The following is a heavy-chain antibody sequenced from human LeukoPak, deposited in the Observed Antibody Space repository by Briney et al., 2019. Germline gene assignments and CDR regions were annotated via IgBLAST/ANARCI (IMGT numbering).Heavy chain of an antibody. CDR3: ARHVVAVGFDY. Sequence: PGGSLRLSCAASGFTFSNYTMNWVRQAPGKGLEWVSSITSSGSYIYYADSVMGRFTISRDNTNNSLYLQMNSLRAEDTAVYYCARHVVAVGFDYWGQGTLVTVSS. V-gene: IGHV3-21*01. CDR2: ITSSGSYI. J-gene: IGHJ4*02. CDR1: GFTFSNYT. D-gene: IGHD3-22*01.